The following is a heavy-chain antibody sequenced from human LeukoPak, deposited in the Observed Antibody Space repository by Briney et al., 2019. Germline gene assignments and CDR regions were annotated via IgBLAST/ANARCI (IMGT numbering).Heavy chain of an antibody. CDR3: ARENYYYDSSGFDAFDI. V-gene: IGHV3-74*01. J-gene: IGHJ3*02. CDR2: INSDGSIT. CDR1: GFTFTTYW. Sequence: PGGSLRLSCAASGFTFTTYWMHWVRQAPGKGLVWVSHINSDGSITSYADSVKGRFTISRDNAKNTLYLQMNSLRAEDTAVYYCARENYYYDSSGFDAFDIWGQGTMVTASS. D-gene: IGHD3-22*01.